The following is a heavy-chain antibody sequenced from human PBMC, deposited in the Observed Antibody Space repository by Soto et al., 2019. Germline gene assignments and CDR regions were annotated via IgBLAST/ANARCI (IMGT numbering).Heavy chain of an antibody. V-gene: IGHV3-30-3*01. D-gene: IGHD5-18*01. CDR2: ISYDGSNK. J-gene: IGHJ6*02. Sequence: GGSLRLSCAASGFTCSSYAMHWVRQAPGKGLEWVAVISYDGSNKYYADSVKGRLTISRDNSKNTLYLQMNSLRAEDTAVYYCARLGGYSFPHYYYYGMDVWGQGTTVTVSS. CDR3: ARLGGYSFPHYYYYGMDV. CDR1: GFTCSSYA.